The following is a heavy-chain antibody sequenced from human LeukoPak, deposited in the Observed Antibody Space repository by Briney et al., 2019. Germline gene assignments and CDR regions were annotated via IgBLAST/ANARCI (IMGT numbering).Heavy chain of an antibody. V-gene: IGHV3-23*01. CDR1: GFTFSSYA. Sequence: GGSLRLSCAASGFTFSSYAMSWVRQAPGKGLEWVSAISGSGGSTYSADSVKGRFTISRDNSKNTLYLQMNSLRAEDTAVYYCAKEGYCSGGTCYHVFDYWGQGTLVTVSS. D-gene: IGHD2-15*01. CDR2: ISGSGGST. J-gene: IGHJ4*02. CDR3: AKEGYCSGGTCYHVFDY.